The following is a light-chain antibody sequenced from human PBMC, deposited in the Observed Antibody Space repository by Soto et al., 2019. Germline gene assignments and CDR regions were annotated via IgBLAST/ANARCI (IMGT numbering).Light chain of an antibody. CDR1: QSVSSY. V-gene: IGKV3-11*01. CDR2: DAS. J-gene: IGKJ2*01. Sequence: EIVLTQSPATLSLSPGERATLSCRASQSVSSYLAWYQQKPGQAPRLLIYDASNRATGIPARFSGSGSGTDVTLTISSLEPEDFAVYYRQQRSSWPQTFGQGTKLEIK. CDR3: QQRSSWPQT.